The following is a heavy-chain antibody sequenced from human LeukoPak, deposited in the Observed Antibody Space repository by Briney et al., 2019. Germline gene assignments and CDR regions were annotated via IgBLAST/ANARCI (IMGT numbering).Heavy chain of an antibody. Sequence: PSETLSLTCTVSGGSISSYHWSWIRQPAGKGLEWIGRIYTSGSTNYNPSLKSRVTMSVDTSKNQFSLKLSSVTAADTAVYYCARDDGIQLWYRFDYWGQGTLVTVSS. D-gene: IGHD5-18*01. V-gene: IGHV4-4*07. CDR2: IYTSGST. J-gene: IGHJ4*02. CDR3: ARDDGIQLWYRFDY. CDR1: GGSISSYH.